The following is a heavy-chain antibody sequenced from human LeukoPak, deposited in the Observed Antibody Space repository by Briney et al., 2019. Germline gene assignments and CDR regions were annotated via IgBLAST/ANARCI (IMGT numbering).Heavy chain of an antibody. J-gene: IGHJ4*02. CDR1: GGSISSSSYY. Sequence: SETLSLTRTVSGGSISSSSYYWGWIRQPPGKGLEWIGSIYYSGSTYYNPSLKSRVTISVDTSKNQFSLKLSSVTAADTAVYYCASLDSSGQTGDYWGQGTLVTVSS. D-gene: IGHD3-22*01. CDR3: ASLDSSGQTGDY. V-gene: IGHV4-39*01. CDR2: IYYSGST.